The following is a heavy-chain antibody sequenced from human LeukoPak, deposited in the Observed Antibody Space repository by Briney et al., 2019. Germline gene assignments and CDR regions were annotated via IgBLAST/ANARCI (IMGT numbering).Heavy chain of an antibody. Sequence: GGSLRLSCAASGFTFSSYEMNWVRQAPGKGLEWVSYISSSGSTIYYADSVRGRFTISRDNAKNSLYLQMDSLRAEDTAVYYCASASHFCSVTYWGQGTLVTVSS. V-gene: IGHV3-48*03. CDR3: ASASHFCSVTY. CDR1: GFTFSSYE. D-gene: IGHD3-3*02. CDR2: ISSSGSTI. J-gene: IGHJ4*02.